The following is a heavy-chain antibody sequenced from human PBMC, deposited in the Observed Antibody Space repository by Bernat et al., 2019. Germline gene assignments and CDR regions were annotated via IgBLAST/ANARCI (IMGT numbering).Heavy chain of an antibody. J-gene: IGHJ4*02. D-gene: IGHD3-3*02. CDR2: ISYDGRGE. CDR3: FSGPY. V-gene: IGHV3-30*03. CDR1: GFTFNNHF. Sequence: QVQPVESGGGVVQPGRSLRLSCIVSGFTFNNHFTHWVRQAPGKRLEWVAVISYDGRGEYYVDSVKGRFTISRDNSKDTVYLQMNNLRPEDTAVYYCFSGPYCGQGTLVTVSS.